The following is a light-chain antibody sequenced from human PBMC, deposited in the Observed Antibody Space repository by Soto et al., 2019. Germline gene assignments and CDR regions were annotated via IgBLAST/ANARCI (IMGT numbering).Light chain of an antibody. V-gene: IGKV3D-15*01. CDR3: QEYAFSPPIT. J-gene: IGKJ5*01. CDR1: QSVSSN. CDR2: GAS. Sequence: EIVLTQSPSTLSVSPGERATLSCRASQSVSSNLAWYQQTPGQAPRLLIYGASTRATGIPDRFSGSGSGTDFTLTISRLEPGDSAVYYCQEYAFSPPITFGPGTRLEIK.